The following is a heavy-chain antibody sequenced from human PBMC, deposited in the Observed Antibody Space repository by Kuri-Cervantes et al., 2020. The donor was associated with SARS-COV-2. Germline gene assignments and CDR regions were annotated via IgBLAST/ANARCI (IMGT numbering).Heavy chain of an antibody. V-gene: IGHV3-30-3*02. D-gene: IGHD7-27*01. CDR1: GFTFSRYA. J-gene: IGHJ6*03. CDR2: ISDDAKKK. Sequence: GESLKISCVASGFTFSRYAIHCVRQAPGKGLEWVAVISDDAKKKYYADSVKGRFTISRDNSHNTMYLQMNSLRAEDTAVYYCAKLIWGSYYYYMDVWGKGTTVTVSS. CDR3: AKLIWGSYYYYMDV.